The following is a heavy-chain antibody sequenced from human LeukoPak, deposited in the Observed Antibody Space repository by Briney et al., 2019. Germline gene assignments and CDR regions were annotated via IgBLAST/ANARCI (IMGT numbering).Heavy chain of an antibody. CDR3: ARASYDFWSGYLDY. D-gene: IGHD3-3*01. Sequence: PSETLSLTCTVSGGSISSSSYYWGWIRQPPGKGREWIGSIYYSGSTYYNPSLKSRVTISVDTSKNQFSLKLSSVTAADTAVYYCARASYDFWSGYLDYWGQGTLVTVSS. V-gene: IGHV4-39*07. J-gene: IGHJ4*02. CDR2: IYYSGST. CDR1: GGSISSSSYY.